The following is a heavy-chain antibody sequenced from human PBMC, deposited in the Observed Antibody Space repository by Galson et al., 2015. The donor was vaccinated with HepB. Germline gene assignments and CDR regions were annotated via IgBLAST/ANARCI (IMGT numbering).Heavy chain of an antibody. CDR1: GFTFNSNA. CDR2: ISGSGSST. V-gene: IGHV3-23*01. CDR3: AKDRWGGSGSYSDY. Sequence: SLRLSCAASGFTFNSNAMSWVRQAPGKGLEWVSAISGSGSSTYYADSVKGRFTISRDNSKNTLYLQMNSLTAEDTAVYYCAKDRWGGSGSYSDYWGQGTLVTVSS. J-gene: IGHJ4*02. D-gene: IGHD3-10*01.